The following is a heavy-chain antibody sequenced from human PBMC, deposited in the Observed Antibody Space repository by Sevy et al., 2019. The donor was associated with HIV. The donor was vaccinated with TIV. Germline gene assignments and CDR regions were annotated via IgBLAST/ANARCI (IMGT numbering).Heavy chain of an antibody. V-gene: IGHV4-59*01. J-gene: IGHJ6*02. Sequence: SETLSLTCTVSGGSITNDNWIWVRQPPNKGLEWVGYISYTGSTSYNPSLKSRVTISVDTSKNELSLKLTSVTDVDTAIYHCARQVKSLKIFGEVVPYGMDVWGQGTTVTVSS. CDR2: ISYTGST. CDR3: ARQVKSLKIFGEVVPYGMDV. D-gene: IGHD3-3*01. CDR1: GGSITNDN.